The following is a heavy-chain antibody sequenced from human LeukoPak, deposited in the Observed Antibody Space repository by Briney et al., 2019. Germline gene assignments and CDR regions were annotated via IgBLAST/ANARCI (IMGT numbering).Heavy chain of an antibody. D-gene: IGHD6-6*01. V-gene: IGHV4-34*01. CDR1: GGSFSGFY. CDR3: AREYSSSFVRFDP. J-gene: IGHJ5*02. Sequence: PSETLSLTCAVYGGSFSGFYWSWIRQPPGKALEWIGESNHSGNTNYNPSLKSRVTISVDTSKNQFSLKLSSVTAADTAVYYCAREYSSSFVRFDPWGQGTLVTVSS. CDR2: SNHSGNT.